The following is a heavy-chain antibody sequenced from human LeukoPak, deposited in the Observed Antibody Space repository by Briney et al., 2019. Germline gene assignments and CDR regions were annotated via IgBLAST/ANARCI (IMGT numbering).Heavy chain of an antibody. J-gene: IGHJ3*01. Sequence: PLETLSLTCTVSGGYISSSSHYWGWLRQPPGKGLEWIGSIYYSANTYHNPSLKSRVTISVDTSNNHFSLKLSSVTAADTAVYFCARDGGPLSSDASDVWGQGTMVTVSS. V-gene: IGHV4-39*07. D-gene: IGHD2-15*01. CDR3: ARDGGPLSSDASDV. CDR2: IYYSANT. CDR1: GGYISSSSHY.